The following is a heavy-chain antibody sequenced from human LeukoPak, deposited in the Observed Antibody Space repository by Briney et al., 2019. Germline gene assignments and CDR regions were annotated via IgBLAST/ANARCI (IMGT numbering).Heavy chain of an antibody. J-gene: IGHJ6*03. D-gene: IGHD1-26*01. CDR3: ARVVRHGGDYYYYYYMDV. CDR2: IDHSGST. Sequence: SETLSLTCSVSGYSISSGYYWGWIRQPPGKGLEWIGSIDHSGSTYYNPSLKSRVTISVDTSKNQFTLKLSSVTAADTAVYYCARVVRHGGDYYYYYYMDVWGKGTTVTVSS. CDR1: GYSISSGYY. V-gene: IGHV4-38-2*02.